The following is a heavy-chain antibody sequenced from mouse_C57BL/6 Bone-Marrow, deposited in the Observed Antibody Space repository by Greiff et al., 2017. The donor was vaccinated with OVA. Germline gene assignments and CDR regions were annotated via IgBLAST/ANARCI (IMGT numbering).Heavy chain of an antibody. J-gene: IGHJ3*01. V-gene: IGHV5-4*01. CDR2: ISDGGSYT. D-gene: IGHD1-1*01. Sequence: VQLKESGGGLVKPGGSLKLSCAASGFTFSSYAMSWVRQTPEKRLEWVATISDGGSYTYYPDNVKGRFTISRDNAKNNLYLQMSHLKSEDTAMYYCARDNYGSSQGYWGQGTLVTVSA. CDR1: GFTFSSYA. CDR3: ARDNYGSSQGY.